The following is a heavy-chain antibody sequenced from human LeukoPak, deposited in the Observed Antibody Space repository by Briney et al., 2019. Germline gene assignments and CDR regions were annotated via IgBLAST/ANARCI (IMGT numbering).Heavy chain of an antibody. J-gene: IGHJ5*02. CDR2: IYYSGST. Sequence: PSQTLSLTCTVSGGSISSGDYSWSWIRQPPGKGLEWIGYIYYSGSTYYNPSLKSRVTISVDTSKSQFSLRLTSVTAADTAVYYCARFPRWFDPWGQGTLVTVSS. CDR1: GGSISSGDYS. V-gene: IGHV4-30-4*01. CDR3: ARFPRWFDP.